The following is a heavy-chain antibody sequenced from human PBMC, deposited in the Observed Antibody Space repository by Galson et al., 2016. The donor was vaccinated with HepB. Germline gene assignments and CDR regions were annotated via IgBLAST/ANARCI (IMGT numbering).Heavy chain of an antibody. V-gene: IGHV3-30*18. Sequence: SLRLSCAASGFIFSDYVIHWVRQAPGKGLEWVTVISYDGSIEYYADSLKGRFTISRDNSKNTVYLQMNSMRDEDTAVYYCAKGHTAMLASPFHYWGQGTLVTVSS. D-gene: IGHD5-18*01. CDR1: GFIFSDYV. J-gene: IGHJ4*02. CDR2: ISYDGSIE. CDR3: AKGHTAMLASPFHY.